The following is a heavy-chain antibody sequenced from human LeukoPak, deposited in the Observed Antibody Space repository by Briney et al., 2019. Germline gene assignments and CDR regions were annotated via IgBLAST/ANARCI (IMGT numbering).Heavy chain of an antibody. CDR3: ARDEVKGIAAAGTDFDY. D-gene: IGHD6-13*01. Sequence: ASVKVSCKASGYTFTSYYMHWVRQAPGQGLEWMGIINPSGGSASYAQKFQGRVTMTRDTSTSTVYMELSSLRSEDTAVYYCARDEVKGIAAAGTDFDYWGQGTLVTVSS. CDR2: INPSGGSA. V-gene: IGHV1-46*01. CDR1: GYTFTSYY. J-gene: IGHJ4*02.